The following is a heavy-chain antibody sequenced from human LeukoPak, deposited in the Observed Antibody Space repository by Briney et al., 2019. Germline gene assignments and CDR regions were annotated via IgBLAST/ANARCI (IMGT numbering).Heavy chain of an antibody. CDR1: GGSISSGDYY. Sequence: SETLSLTCTVSGGSISSGDYYWNWIRQPAGKGLEWIGRIYTSGTTNYNPSLKSRVTISLDTSKNQFSLKLSSVTAADTAVYYCASIYYYDSAPFDPWGQGTLVIVSS. CDR2: IYTSGTT. V-gene: IGHV4-61*02. D-gene: IGHD3-22*01. J-gene: IGHJ5*02. CDR3: ASIYYYDSAPFDP.